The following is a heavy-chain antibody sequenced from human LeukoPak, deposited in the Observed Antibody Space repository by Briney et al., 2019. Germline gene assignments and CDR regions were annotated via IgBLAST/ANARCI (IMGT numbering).Heavy chain of an antibody. J-gene: IGHJ4*02. CDR2: INSDESSI. CDR1: GFTFSRYW. CDR3: ARAKYSSSSFDD. V-gene: IGHV3-74*03. D-gene: IGHD6-13*01. Sequence: GDSLRLSCAASGFTFSRYWMHWVRQAPGKGLVWVSRINSDESSITYADSVRGRFTISRDNAENTLYLQMNSLRAEDTAVYYCARAKYSSSSFDDWGQGTLVTVAS.